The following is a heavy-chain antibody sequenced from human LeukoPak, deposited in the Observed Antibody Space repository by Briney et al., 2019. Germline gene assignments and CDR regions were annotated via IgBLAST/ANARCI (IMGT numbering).Heavy chain of an antibody. CDR2: IYYSGST. CDR1: GGSISSYY. J-gene: IGHJ4*02. D-gene: IGHD3-10*01. V-gene: IGHV4-59*01. CDR3: ARDGSGVIDY. Sequence: SETLSLTCTVSGGSISSYYWSWIRQPPGKGLEWIGYIYYSGSTNYNPSLKSRVTISVDTSKNQFSLRLSSVTAADTAVYYCARDGSGVIDYWGQGILVTVSS.